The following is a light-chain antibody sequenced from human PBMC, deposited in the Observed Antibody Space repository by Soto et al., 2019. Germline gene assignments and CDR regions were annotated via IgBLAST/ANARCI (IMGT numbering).Light chain of an antibody. CDR3: QQSYSNPLS. V-gene: IGKV1-39*01. J-gene: IGKJ4*01. CDR2: GAS. CDR1: QGISSY. Sequence: DIQMTQSPSSLSASVGDRVTITCRASQGISSYLNWYQQKPGKAPKLLIYGASNLHGGVPPRFSGSGSGTEFTLSISSLQPEDFANYYCQQSYSNPLSFGGGTKVEIK.